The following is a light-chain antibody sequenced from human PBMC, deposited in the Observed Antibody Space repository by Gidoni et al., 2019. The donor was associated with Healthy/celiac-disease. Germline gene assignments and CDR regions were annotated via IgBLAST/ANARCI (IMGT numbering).Light chain of an antibody. V-gene: IGKV1-6*01. CDR1: QGIRNA. Sequence: AIQMTQAPSSLSASVGDRVTITCRASQGIRNALGWYQQKPGKAPKHLIYAASSLQSGVPSRFSGSGSGTAFTLTISSLQPEDFATYYCLQDYHYPHTFGGGTKVEIK. J-gene: IGKJ4*01. CDR2: AAS. CDR3: LQDYHYPHT.